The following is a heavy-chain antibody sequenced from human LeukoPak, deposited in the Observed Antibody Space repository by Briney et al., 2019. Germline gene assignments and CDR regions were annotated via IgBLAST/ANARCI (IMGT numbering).Heavy chain of an antibody. CDR2: IKQDGSEK. Sequence: PGGSLRLSCVASGFTFSSYWMSWVRQAPGKGLEWVANIKQDGSEKYYVDSVKGRFTISRDNAKNSLYLQMNSLRAEDTAVYYCAREWQHEPFDYWGQGTLVTVSS. V-gene: IGHV3-7*01. J-gene: IGHJ4*02. CDR1: GFTFSSYW. D-gene: IGHD6-13*01. CDR3: AREWQHEPFDY.